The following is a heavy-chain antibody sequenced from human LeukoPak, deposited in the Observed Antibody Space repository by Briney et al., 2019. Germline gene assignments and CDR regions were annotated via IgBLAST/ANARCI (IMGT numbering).Heavy chain of an antibody. D-gene: IGHD3-10*01. CDR2: ISAYSGNT. V-gene: IGHV1-18*01. Sequence: AAVKVSFKASGYTFTSYGISWLRQAPGQGLEWMGWISAYSGNTNYAQKLQGRVTMTTDTSTSTDYMELRSLRSDDTAVYYCARVDDSGPNWFDPWGQGTLVTVSS. CDR1: GYTFTSYG. CDR3: ARVDDSGPNWFDP. J-gene: IGHJ5*02.